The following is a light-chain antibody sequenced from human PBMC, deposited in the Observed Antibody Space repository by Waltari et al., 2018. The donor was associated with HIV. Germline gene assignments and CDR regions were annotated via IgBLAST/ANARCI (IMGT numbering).Light chain of an antibody. Sequence: NFMLTQPHSVSESPGKTVTISCTRSSGSIANNYVQWYQQRPGSSPTTVLYEDNQRPSGVPDRFSGSIDSSSNSASLSISGLKTGDEADYFCQSYDSFSVLFGGGTKLTVL. CDR1: SGSIANNY. CDR2: EDN. CDR3: QSYDSFSVL. V-gene: IGLV6-57*01. J-gene: IGLJ2*01.